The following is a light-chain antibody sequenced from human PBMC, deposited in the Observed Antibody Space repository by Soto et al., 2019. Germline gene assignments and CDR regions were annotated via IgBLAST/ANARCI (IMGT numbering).Light chain of an antibody. CDR2: DAS. CDR1: QSVSTY. J-gene: IGKJ1*01. CDR3: QQYGSSPWT. V-gene: IGKV3-20*01. Sequence: EIVLTQSPATLSLSPGERATLSCRASQSVSTYLAWYQQKPGQPPRLLIYDASTRATGIPARFSGSGSGADFTLTISRLEPEDFAVYYCQQYGSSPWTFGQGTKVDIK.